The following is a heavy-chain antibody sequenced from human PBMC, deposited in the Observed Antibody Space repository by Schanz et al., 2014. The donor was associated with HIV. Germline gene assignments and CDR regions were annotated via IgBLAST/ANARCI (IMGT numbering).Heavy chain of an antibody. D-gene: IGHD2-8*01. V-gene: IGHV1-8*01. J-gene: IGHJ4*02. Sequence: QVQLLQSGAEVKKPGASVKVSCKASGYTFTTNDINWVRQATGQGLEWMGWMNPNSGNTGYAQKFQGRVTLTRNTSISTAYMELSSLTSEDTAVYYCARGARDCTNGVCGGYYFDYWGQGTLVTVSS. CDR1: GYTFTTND. CDR3: ARGARDCTNGVCGGYYFDY. CDR2: MNPNSGNT.